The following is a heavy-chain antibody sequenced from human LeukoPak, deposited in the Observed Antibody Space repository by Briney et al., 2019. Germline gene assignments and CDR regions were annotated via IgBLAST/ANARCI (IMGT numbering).Heavy chain of an antibody. J-gene: IGHJ6*02. CDR3: AKASWIQARDYFYAMDV. Sequence: GGSLRLSCAASGFTFSGYAMNWVRQAPGKGLEWVSAISGGGGITYYADSVKGRFTISRDDSQNTLYLQMNSLRAEDTAVYYCAKASWIQARDYFYAMDVWGQGTTVTVSS. CDR1: GFTFSGYA. D-gene: IGHD5-12*01. V-gene: IGHV3-23*01. CDR2: ISGGGGIT.